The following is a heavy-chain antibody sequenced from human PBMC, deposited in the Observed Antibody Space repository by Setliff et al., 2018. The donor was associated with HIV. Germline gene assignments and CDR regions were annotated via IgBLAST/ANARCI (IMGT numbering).Heavy chain of an antibody. CDR3: AKTLAVAPLNDAFDI. V-gene: IGHV4-39*01. CDR1: GGSISSSSYY. Sequence: SETLSLTCTVSGGSISSSSYYWGWIRQPPGKGLEWIGSIYYSGSTYYNPSLKSRVTISVDTSKNQFSLKLSSVTAAYTAVYYGAKTLAVAPLNDAFDIWGQGTMVTVSS. J-gene: IGHJ3*02. CDR2: IYYSGST. D-gene: IGHD6-19*01.